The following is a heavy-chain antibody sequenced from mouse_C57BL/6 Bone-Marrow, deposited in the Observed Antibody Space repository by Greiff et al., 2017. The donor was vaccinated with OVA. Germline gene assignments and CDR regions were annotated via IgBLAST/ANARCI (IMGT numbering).Heavy chain of an antibody. CDR2: IHPNSGST. CDR3: ARKRGYSNLDY. D-gene: IGHD2-5*01. Sequence: QVQLQQPGAELVKPGASVKLSCKASGYTFTSYWMHWVKQRPGQGLEWIGMIHPNSGSTNYNEKFKSKATLTVDKSSSTAYMQHSSLTSEDSAVYYCARKRGYSNLDYWGQGTTHTVSS. V-gene: IGHV1-64*01. CDR1: GYTFTSYW. J-gene: IGHJ2*01.